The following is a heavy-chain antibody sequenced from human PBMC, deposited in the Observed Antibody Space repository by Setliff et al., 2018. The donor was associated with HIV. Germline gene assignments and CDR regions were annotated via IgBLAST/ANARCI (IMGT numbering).Heavy chain of an antibody. CDR2: ISPDTSER. CDR3: ARYGGGNPFYYYYMDV. Sequence: GGSLRLSCAATGLSFSDHAMSWVRRAPGKGLEWVANISPDTSERYSVDSVRGRFTVSRDNAKSSLYLQMNSLRAEDTAVYYCARYGGGNPFYYYYMDVWGKGTTVTVSS. D-gene: IGHD2-15*01. V-gene: IGHV3-7*03. CDR1: GLSFSDHA. J-gene: IGHJ6*03.